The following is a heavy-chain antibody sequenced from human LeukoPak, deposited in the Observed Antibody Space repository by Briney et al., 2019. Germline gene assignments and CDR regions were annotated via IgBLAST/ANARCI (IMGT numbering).Heavy chain of an antibody. Sequence: GGSLRLSCAASGFTFNTYAMIWVRQAPGKGLEWVSVISGSGGTAYYADSVRGRFTISRDNSKNTLYLQMDSLGAEDTAVYYCAKVRWVTTVASYDYWGQGTLVTVSS. CDR1: GFTFNTYA. CDR2: ISGSGGTA. J-gene: IGHJ4*02. V-gene: IGHV3-23*01. D-gene: IGHD4-23*01. CDR3: AKVRWVTTVASYDY.